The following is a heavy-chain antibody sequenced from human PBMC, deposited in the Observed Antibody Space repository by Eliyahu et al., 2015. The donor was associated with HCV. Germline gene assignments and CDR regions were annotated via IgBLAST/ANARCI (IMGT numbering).Heavy chain of an antibody. J-gene: IGHJ5*02. Sequence: QVQLVESGGGLVXPGGSLRLSCVASGSSFSDYYMGWIRQAPGKGLEWVSYTGSSDATRYYADSVKGRFTISRDNAKNSLYLQMNSLRAEDTAVYYCARTSGWYSSFDPWGQGTLVTVSS. CDR3: ARTSGWYSSFDP. V-gene: IGHV3-11*01. CDR2: TGSSDATR. D-gene: IGHD6-19*01. CDR1: GSSFSDYY.